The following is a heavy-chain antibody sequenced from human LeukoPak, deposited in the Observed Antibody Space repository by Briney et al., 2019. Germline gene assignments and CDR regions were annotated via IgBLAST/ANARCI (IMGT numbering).Heavy chain of an antibody. Sequence: GGSLRLSCAASGFTFSSYSMNWVRQAPGKGLEWVAVIWYDGSNKYYADSVKGRFTISRDNSKNTLYLQMNSLRAEDTAVYYCARDSATYYYYYGMDVWGQGTTVTVSS. CDR1: GFTFSSYS. CDR2: IWYDGSNK. V-gene: IGHV3-33*08. CDR3: ARDSATYYYYYGMDV. J-gene: IGHJ6*02.